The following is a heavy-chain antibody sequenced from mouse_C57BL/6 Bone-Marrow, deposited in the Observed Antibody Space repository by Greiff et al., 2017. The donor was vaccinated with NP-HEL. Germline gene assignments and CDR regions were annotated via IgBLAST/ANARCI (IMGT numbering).Heavy chain of an antibody. CDR1: GFTFSDYY. Sequence: EVQLVESGGGLVQPGGSLKLSCAASGFTFSDYYMYWVRQTPEKRLEWVAYISNGGGSTYYPDTVKGRFTISRDNAKNILYLQMSRLKSEDTAMYYCARQNYSWFAYWGQGTLVTVSA. D-gene: IGHD1-1*02. J-gene: IGHJ3*01. V-gene: IGHV5-12*01. CDR3: ARQNYSWFAY. CDR2: ISNGGGST.